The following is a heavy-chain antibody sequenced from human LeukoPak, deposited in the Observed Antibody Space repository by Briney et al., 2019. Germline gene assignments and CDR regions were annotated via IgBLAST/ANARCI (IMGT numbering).Heavy chain of an antibody. CDR3: TRALNSGSYYKDDAFDI. CDR2: IRRKANEGTR. D-gene: IGHD3-10*01. Sequence: PGGSLRLSCTGSGFDFGDYGLSWVRQAPGKGLEWIGFIRRKANEGTREYAASVKGRFTISRDDSKSIAYLQMNSLKTEDTAVYYCTRALNSGSYYKDDAFDIWGQGTMVTVSS. CDR1: GFDFGDYG. V-gene: IGHV3-49*04. J-gene: IGHJ3*02.